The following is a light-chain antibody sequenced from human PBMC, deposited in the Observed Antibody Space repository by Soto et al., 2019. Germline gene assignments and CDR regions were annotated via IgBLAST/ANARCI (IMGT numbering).Light chain of an antibody. CDR2: AAS. Sequence: DIQMTQSPSSLSASVGDRVTITCRASQGVSNYLAWYQQKPGKVPKLLIYAASTLQSGVPSRFSGSGSGTDFTLTIISLQPEDVATYYCQKYNSAPPTSTFGQGTKVEIK. CDR3: QKYNSAPPTST. V-gene: IGKV1-27*01. CDR1: QGVSNY. J-gene: IGKJ1*01.